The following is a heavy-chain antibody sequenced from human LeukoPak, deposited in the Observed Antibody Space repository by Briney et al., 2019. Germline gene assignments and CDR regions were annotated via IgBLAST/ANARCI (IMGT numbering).Heavy chain of an antibody. V-gene: IGHV4-31*03. CDR1: GGSISSGGYY. D-gene: IGHD3-16*01. J-gene: IGHJ5*02. CDR2: IYYSGST. CDR3: ARDGGLWFDP. Sequence: SETLSLTCTVSGGSISSGGYYWSWIRQHPGKGLEWIGYIYYSGSTYYNPSLKSRVTISVDTSKNQFSLKLSSVTAADTAVYYCARDGGLWFDPWGQGTLVTVSS.